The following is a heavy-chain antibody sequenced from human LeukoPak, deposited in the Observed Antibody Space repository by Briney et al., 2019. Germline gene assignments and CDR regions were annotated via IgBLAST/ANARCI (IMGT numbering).Heavy chain of an antibody. CDR2: IRFDGSNS. CDR1: GFTFSTYG. D-gene: IGHD6-6*01. J-gene: IGHJ4*02. CDR3: AKDLKVGEYSSSSPLDY. V-gene: IGHV3-30*02. Sequence: GGSLRLSCAASGFTFSTYGMHWVRQAPGKGLEWVAFIRFDGSNSFYADSVKGRFTISRDNSENTVNLQMNSLRAEDTALYYCAKDLKVGEYSSSSPLDYWGQGSLVTVSS.